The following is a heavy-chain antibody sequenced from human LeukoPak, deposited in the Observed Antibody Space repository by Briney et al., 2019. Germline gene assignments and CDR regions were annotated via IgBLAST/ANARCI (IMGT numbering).Heavy chain of an antibody. CDR1: GGSFSSFY. J-gene: IGHJ6*04. D-gene: IGHD5-12*01. Sequence: SETLSLTCTLSGGSFSSFYWSWIRQPPGKGLEWIGYIYYSGSTNYNPSLKSRVTISVDTSKNQFSLKLSSVTATDTAVYYCARAGYSGSDFSVWGKGSTVTVSS. CDR3: ARAGYSGSDFSV. V-gene: IGHV4-59*01. CDR2: IYYSGST.